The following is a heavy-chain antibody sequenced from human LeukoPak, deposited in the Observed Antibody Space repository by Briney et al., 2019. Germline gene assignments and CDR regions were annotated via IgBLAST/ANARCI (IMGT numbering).Heavy chain of an antibody. CDR1: GYTFTGYY. D-gene: IGHD2-2*01. J-gene: IGHJ4*02. CDR3: ARLGCSSTSCPFDY. CDR2: INPNSGGT. V-gene: IGHV1-2*02. Sequence: GASVKVSCKASGYTFTGYYMHWVRQAPGQGLEWMGWINPNSGGTNYAQKFQGRVTMTRDTSISTAYMELSRLRSDDTAVYYCARLGCSSTSCPFDYWGQGTLVTVSS.